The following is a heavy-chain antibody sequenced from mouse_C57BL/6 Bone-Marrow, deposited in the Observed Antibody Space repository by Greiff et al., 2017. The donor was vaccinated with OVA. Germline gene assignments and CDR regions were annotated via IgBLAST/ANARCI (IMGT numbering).Heavy chain of an antibody. D-gene: IGHD1-1*01. V-gene: IGHV5-4*01. Sequence: EVKVVESGGGLVKPGGSLKLSCAASGFTFSSYAMSWVRQTPEKRLEWVATISDGGSYTYYPDNVKGRFTISRDNAKNNLYLQMSHLKAEDTAMYDCAREGYYYGSHWYFDVWGTGTTVTVSS. J-gene: IGHJ1*03. CDR3: AREGYYYGSHWYFDV. CDR1: GFTFSSYA. CDR2: ISDGGSYT.